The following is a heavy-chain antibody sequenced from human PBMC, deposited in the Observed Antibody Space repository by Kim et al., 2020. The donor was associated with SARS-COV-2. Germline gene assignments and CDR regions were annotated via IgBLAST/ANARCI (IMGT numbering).Heavy chain of an antibody. Sequence: SRMSRVTISLDTSKNQFSLKLSSVTAADTAVYYCARVKEDDFWADDAFDIWGQGTMVTVSS. J-gene: IGHJ3*02. V-gene: IGHV4-31*02. CDR3: ARVKEDDFWADDAFDI. D-gene: IGHD3-3*01.